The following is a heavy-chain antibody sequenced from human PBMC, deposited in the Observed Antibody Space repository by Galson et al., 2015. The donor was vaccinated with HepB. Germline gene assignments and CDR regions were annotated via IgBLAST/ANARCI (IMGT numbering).Heavy chain of an antibody. J-gene: IGHJ6*02. CDR3: VKDRERSSAWYYGLDV. CDR2: ISYDGSNK. D-gene: IGHD6-19*01. Sequence: SLRLSCAASGFTFSSYGMHWVRQAPGKGLEWVAVISYDGSNKYYADSVKGRFTISRDNSKNTLYLQMTSLRAEDTAVYYCVKDRERSSAWYYGLDVWGQGTTVTVSS. CDR1: GFTFSSYG. V-gene: IGHV3-30*18.